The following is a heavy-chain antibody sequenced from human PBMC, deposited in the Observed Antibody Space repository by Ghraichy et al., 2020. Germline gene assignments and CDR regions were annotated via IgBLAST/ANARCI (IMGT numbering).Heavy chain of an antibody. D-gene: IGHD1-26*01. V-gene: IGHV3-7*03. CDR3: AREALGATALDY. Sequence: VANIKQDGSERQYVDSVKGQFTISRDNAKNSLYLQMDSLRAEDTAVYYCAREALGATALDYWGQGTLVAVSS. J-gene: IGHJ4*02. CDR2: IKQDGSER.